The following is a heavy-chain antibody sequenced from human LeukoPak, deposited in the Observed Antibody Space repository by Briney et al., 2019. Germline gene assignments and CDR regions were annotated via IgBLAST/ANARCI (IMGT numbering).Heavy chain of an antibody. V-gene: IGHV1-8*01. J-gene: IGHJ4*02. CDR3: ARGLGSGSSHG. Sequence: GWMNPNSGNTGYAQKFQGRVTMTRNTSISTAYMELSSLRSEDTAVYYCARGLGSGSSHGWGQGTLVTVSS. CDR2: MNPNSGNT. D-gene: IGHD3-10*01.